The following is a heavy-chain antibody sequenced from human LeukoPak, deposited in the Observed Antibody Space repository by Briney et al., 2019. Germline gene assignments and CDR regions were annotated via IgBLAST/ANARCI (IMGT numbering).Heavy chain of an antibody. V-gene: IGHV3-7*03. CDR1: GFTFSNLW. D-gene: IGHD2-2*01. CDR3: VRLGSTSPGNWYKLFDQ. J-gene: IGHJ4*02. CDR2: IKQDETEK. Sequence: PGESLRLSCTPFGFTFSNLWMGWVRQARGKGLEGVPNIKQDETEKFYLGSVKGRFTISRDNAKNSLYLKMKSLRVEETALYYCVRLGSTSPGNWYKLFDQWGQGKLVTVSS.